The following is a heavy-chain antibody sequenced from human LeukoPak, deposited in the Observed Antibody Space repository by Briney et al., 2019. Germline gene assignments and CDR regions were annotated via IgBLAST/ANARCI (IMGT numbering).Heavy chain of an antibody. Sequence: SGTLSLTCTVSGDSIIGYYWSWIRQPPGKRLEWIVYIYNTLDTTYNPSLESRVTISLDMSNKQFSLRLSSVTAADTAVYYCARRRYYDSTGYNPTYYFDYWGQGILVTVSS. D-gene: IGHD3-22*01. CDR1: GDSIIGYY. V-gene: IGHV4-59*01. J-gene: IGHJ4*02. CDR2: IYNTLDT. CDR3: ARRRYYDSTGYNPTYYFDY.